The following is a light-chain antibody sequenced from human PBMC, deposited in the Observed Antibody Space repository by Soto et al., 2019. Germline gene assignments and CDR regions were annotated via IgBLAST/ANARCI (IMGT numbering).Light chain of an antibody. CDR3: QQYGSSPDLIT. CDR1: QSILFNSNKKDY. J-gene: IGKJ3*01. Sequence: DIVMTQSPDSLAVSLGERATIHCKTSQSILFNSNKKDYLAWYQQKPGQPPKLLIYWASIRESGVPDRFSGSGSGTDFTLTITGLEPEDFAVYYCQQYGSSPDLITFGPGTKVDIK. V-gene: IGKV4-1*01. CDR2: WAS.